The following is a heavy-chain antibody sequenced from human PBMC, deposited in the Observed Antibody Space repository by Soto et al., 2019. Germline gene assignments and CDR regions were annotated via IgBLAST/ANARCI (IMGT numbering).Heavy chain of an antibody. CDR2: IYHTGNA. CDR1: GDSISNSRFY. V-gene: IGHV4-39*02. Sequence: SETLSLTCSVSGDSISNSRFYWAWIRQPPGEELERIGSIYHTGNAYYNPSLKSRVTIFVDTSKNQFSLKLTSVTAADTAFYYCARDYFDSSDYTTNWFDPWGQGSLVT. CDR3: ARDYFDSSDYTTNWFDP. D-gene: IGHD3-22*01. J-gene: IGHJ5*02.